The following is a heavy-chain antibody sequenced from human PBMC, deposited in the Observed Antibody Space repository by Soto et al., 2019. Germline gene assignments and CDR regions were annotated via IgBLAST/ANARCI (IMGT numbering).Heavy chain of an antibody. Sequence: SETLSLTCAVSGGSISSGGYSWSWIRQPPGKGLEWIGYMYHSGSTYYNPSLKSRVTISIDRSKNQFSLKLSSVTAADTAVYYCARFLLTMGDYDYWGQGTLVTVSS. CDR1: GGSISSGGYS. D-gene: IGHD2-15*01. V-gene: IGHV4-30-2*01. J-gene: IGHJ4*02. CDR2: MYHSGST. CDR3: ARFLLTMGDYDY.